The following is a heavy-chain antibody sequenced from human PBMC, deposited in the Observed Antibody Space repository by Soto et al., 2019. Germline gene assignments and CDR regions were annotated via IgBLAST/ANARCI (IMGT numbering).Heavy chain of an antibody. V-gene: IGHV4-39*01. J-gene: IGHJ4*02. CDR2: LFYGGTS. D-gene: IGHD3-10*01. CDR3: ARHRGPAPVY. Sequence: SETLSLTCTVSGGSISGYYWTWIRQPPGKGLEWVGSLFYGGTSDYNPSLKSRLTMSLDTSKNHFSLKLRSVTAADTAVYYCARHRGPAPVYWGQGTLVTVSS. CDR1: GGSISGYY.